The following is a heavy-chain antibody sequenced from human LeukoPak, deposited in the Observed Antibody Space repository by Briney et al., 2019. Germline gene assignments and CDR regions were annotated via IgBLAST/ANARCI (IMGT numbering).Heavy chain of an antibody. D-gene: IGHD6-13*01. V-gene: IGHV3-53*01. Sequence: PGGSLRLSCAASGFTVSSNYMSWVRQAPGKGLEWVSVICSGGSTYYADSVKGRFTISRDNSKNTLYLQMNSLRAEDTAVYYCARDLASSPHYYYYGMDVWGQGTTVTVSS. CDR1: GFTVSSNY. CDR2: ICSGGST. J-gene: IGHJ6*02. CDR3: ARDLASSPHYYYYGMDV.